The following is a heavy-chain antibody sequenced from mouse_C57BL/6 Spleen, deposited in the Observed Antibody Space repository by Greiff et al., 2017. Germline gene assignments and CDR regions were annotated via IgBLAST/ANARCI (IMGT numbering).Heavy chain of an antibody. CDR2: IYPGSGSI. CDR1: GYTFTEYT. Sequence: QVQLKQSGAELVKPGASVKLSCKASGYTFTEYTIHWVKQRSGQGLEWIGWIYPGSGSIKYNEKFKDKATLTADKSSSTVYMELSRLTSEDSAVYFCARHEERNSNYRGNYAMDYWGQGTSVTVSS. V-gene: IGHV1-62-2*01. CDR3: ARHEERNSNYRGNYAMDY. J-gene: IGHJ4*01. D-gene: IGHD2-5*01.